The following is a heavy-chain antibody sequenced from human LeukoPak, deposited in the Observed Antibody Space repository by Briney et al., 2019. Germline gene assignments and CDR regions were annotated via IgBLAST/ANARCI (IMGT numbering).Heavy chain of an antibody. CDR2: IYPGDSDT. CDR3: ARQGFSSSLPF. J-gene: IGHJ4*02. D-gene: IGHD6-13*01. CDR1: GYSFTSFW. Sequence: GESLKISCKGSGYSFTSFWIAWVRQMPGKGLEWMGVIYPGDSDTRYSPSFQGQVTISADKSTSTAYLQWSSLEASDTAMYFCARQGFSSSLPFWGQGTLVTVFS. V-gene: IGHV5-51*01.